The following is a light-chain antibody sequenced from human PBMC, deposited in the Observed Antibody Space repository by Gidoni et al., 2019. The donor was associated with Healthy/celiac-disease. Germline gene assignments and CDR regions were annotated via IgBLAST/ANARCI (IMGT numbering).Light chain of an antibody. V-gene: IGKV3-11*01. CDR1: QSVCSY. J-gene: IGKJ5*01. CDR3: QQRSNWPLIT. CDR2: DAS. Sequence: EILLSQSPATLSLSPGERATLSCRASQSVCSYLAWYQQKPGQAPRRLIYDASNRATGIPARFSGSGSGTDFTLTISSLEPEDFAVYYCQQRSNWPLITFGQGTRLEIK.